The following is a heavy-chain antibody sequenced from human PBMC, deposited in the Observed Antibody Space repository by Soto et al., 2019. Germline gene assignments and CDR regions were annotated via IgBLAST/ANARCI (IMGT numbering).Heavy chain of an antibody. CDR1: GFTFSLYS. V-gene: IGHV3-48*02. J-gene: IGHJ6*02. Sequence: EVQLVESGGGLVQPGGSLRLSCAASGFTFSLYSMSWVRQAPGKGLEWVSYISRSSTGIHYADSVKGRFTISRDDATNSMHLQMSSRGDGDTDVYCGAGAVTWGLDVWGQGTTVSISS. D-gene: IGHD3-16*01. CDR3: AGAVTWGLDV. CDR2: ISRSSTGI.